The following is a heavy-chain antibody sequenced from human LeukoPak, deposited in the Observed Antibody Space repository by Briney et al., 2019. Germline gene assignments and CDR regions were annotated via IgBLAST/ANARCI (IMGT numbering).Heavy chain of an antibody. J-gene: IGHJ5*02. V-gene: IGHV3-11*01. D-gene: IGHD7-27*01. CDR3: ARDVRGRTPLKLGMKWFDP. Sequence: GGSLRLSCAASGFTFSDYYMSWIRQTPGKGLEWLAFITDNGNSRKYADSVTGRFTISRDNAKNSVFLQMNSLRAEDSGVYYCARDVRGRTPLKLGMKWFDPWGQGTLVTVSS. CDR2: ITDNGNSR. CDR1: GFTFSDYY.